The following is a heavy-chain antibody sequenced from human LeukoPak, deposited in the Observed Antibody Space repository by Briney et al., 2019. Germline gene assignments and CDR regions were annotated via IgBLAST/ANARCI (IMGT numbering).Heavy chain of an antibody. Sequence: GGSLRLSCAASGFTFSSYGMHWVRQAPGKGLEWVACIRYDGSNKYYADSVKGRFTISRDNSKNTLYLQMNSLRAEDTAVYYCAKVGITGTVLDYWGQGTLVTVSS. CDR3: AKVGITGTVLDY. D-gene: IGHD1-20*01. J-gene: IGHJ4*02. CDR2: IRYDGSNK. V-gene: IGHV3-30*02. CDR1: GFTFSSYG.